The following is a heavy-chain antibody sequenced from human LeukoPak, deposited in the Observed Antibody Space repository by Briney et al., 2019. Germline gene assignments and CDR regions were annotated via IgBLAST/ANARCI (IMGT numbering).Heavy chain of an antibody. J-gene: IGHJ6*02. V-gene: IGHV3-23*01. CDR1: GFTFSSYA. CDR3: AKTSSSSKYYYYGMDV. Sequence: EPGGSLRLSCAASGFTFSSYAMSWVRQAPGKGLEWVSAISGSGGSTYYADSVKGRFTISRDNSKNTLYLQMNSLRAEDTAVYYCAKTSSSSKYYYYGMDVWGQGTTVTVSS. CDR2: ISGSGGST. D-gene: IGHD6-6*01.